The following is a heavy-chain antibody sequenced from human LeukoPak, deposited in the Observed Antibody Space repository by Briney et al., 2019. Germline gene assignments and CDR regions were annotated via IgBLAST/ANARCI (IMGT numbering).Heavy chain of an antibody. D-gene: IGHD6-19*01. CDR2: IYTSGST. Sequence: PSGTLSLTCTVSGGSISSYYWSWIRQPAGKGLEWIGRIYTSGSTNYNPSLKSRVTMSVDTSKNQFSLKLSSVTAADTAVYYCARAGLFGSSGWYGWFDPWGQGTLVTVSS. V-gene: IGHV4-4*07. CDR3: ARAGLFGSSGWYGWFDP. CDR1: GGSISSYY. J-gene: IGHJ5*02.